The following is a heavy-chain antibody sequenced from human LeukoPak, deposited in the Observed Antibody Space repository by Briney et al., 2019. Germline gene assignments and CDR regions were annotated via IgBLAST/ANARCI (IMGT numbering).Heavy chain of an antibody. Sequence: GGSLSLSCAASGFTFSSYWMTWVRQAPGKGLEWVANIENDGSGKNYVDSVKGRFTISRDNAKNSLYLHMNSLRAEDTAVYYCARDIGLIRRIVVVVAATNGMDVWGQGTTVTVSS. CDR3: ARDIGLIRRIVVVVAATNGMDV. V-gene: IGHV3-7*01. CDR1: GFTFSSYW. CDR2: IENDGSGK. D-gene: IGHD2-15*01. J-gene: IGHJ6*02.